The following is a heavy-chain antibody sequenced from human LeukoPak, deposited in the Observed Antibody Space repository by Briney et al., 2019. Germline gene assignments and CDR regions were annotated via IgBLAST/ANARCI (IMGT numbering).Heavy chain of an antibody. D-gene: IGHD5-12*01. CDR2: INSDGSST. J-gene: IGHJ3*02. Sequence: GGSLRLSCAASGFTFSDYYMSWIRQAPGKGLERVSRINSDGSSTNYADSVKGRFTISRDNAKNTLYLQMTSLRAEDTAVYYCALSETGDGRGYDAFDIWGQGTMVTVSS. CDR3: ALSETGDGRGYDAFDI. CDR1: GFTFSDYY. V-gene: IGHV3-74*01.